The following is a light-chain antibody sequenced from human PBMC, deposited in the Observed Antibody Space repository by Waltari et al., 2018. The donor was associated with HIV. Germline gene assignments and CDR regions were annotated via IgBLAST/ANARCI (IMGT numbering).Light chain of an antibody. CDR3: HQYDDSPFT. V-gene: IGKV3-20*01. J-gene: IGKJ3*01. CDR1: QSVTTTY. Sequence: EIVLTQSPGTLSLSPGERATLSCRASQSVTTTYLAWYQQKPGQAPSLLIYGASSRATGTPDRFSGSGSGTDFTLTISRLEPEDFAVYYCHQYDDSPFTFGPGTRVDLK. CDR2: GAS.